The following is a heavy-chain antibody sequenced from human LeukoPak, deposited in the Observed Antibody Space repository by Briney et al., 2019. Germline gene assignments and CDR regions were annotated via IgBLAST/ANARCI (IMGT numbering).Heavy chain of an antibody. CDR1: GFTFSNAW. Sequence: PGGSRRPSCAAPGFTFSNAWMGWVGQGPGRGMEYIGRIRSKADCGTTDYSAPVKGRFTISRDDSTNRMYLQMTSLKTEDTAVYYCITAAGGQWGQGTLVTVSS. CDR3: ITAAGGQ. J-gene: IGHJ4*02. CDR2: IRSKADCGTT. V-gene: IGHV3-15*01. D-gene: IGHD6-25*01.